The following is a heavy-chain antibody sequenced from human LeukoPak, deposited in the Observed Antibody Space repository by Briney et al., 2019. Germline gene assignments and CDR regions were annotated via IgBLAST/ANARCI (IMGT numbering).Heavy chain of an antibody. CDR1: GFTFSSSA. Sequence: GGSLRLSCAASGFTFSSSAMSWVRQAPRKGLEWVSTISASAGSTFFADSVKGRFTISRDNSKNTLYLQMNSLRAEDTAVYYCTTKRGYSYGYADWGQGTLVTVSS. CDR3: TTKRGYSYGYAD. CDR2: ISASAGST. V-gene: IGHV3-23*01. J-gene: IGHJ4*02. D-gene: IGHD5-18*01.